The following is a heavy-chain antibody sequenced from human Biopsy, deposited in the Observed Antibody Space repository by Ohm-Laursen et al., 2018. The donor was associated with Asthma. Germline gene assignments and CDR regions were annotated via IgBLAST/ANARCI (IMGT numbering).Heavy chain of an antibody. V-gene: IGHV1-69*15. J-gene: IGHJ4*02. Sequence: SSVKVSCKVSGGTFGNYAISWVRQAPGQGLEWMGRIIPIFGPTNYAQKFQGRVTISADDSTSTAYMELSSLSSEDTALYYCARGPEYVRSSGALDYWGQGTLVTVSS. CDR3: ARGPEYVRSSGALDY. CDR2: IIPIFGPT. CDR1: GGTFGNYA. D-gene: IGHD2-2*01.